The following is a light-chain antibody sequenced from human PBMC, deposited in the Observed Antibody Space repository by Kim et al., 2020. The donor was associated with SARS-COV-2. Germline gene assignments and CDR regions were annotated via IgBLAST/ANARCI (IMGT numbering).Light chain of an antibody. Sequence: EIVLTQSPATLSLSPGERATLSCRASQSVSKSLGWYQQKTGQAPRLLIYDASNRATGIPARFSGSGSGTDFTLTISSLEHEDFAVYYWQQSYKWPLTFGGGTKVDIK. CDR1: QSVSKS. CDR2: DAS. CDR3: QQSYKWPLT. V-gene: IGKV3-11*01. J-gene: IGKJ4*01.